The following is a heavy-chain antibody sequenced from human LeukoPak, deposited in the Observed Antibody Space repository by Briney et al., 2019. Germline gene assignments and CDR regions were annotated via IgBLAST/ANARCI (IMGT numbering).Heavy chain of an antibody. J-gene: IGHJ3*02. CDR1: GGSISSYY. V-gene: IGHV4-59*01. Sequence: PSETLSLTCTVSGGSISSYYWSWIRQPPGKGLEWIGYIYYSGSTNYNPSLKSRVTISVDTSKNQFSLKLSSVTAADTAVYYCARVLRAVAGNAFDIWGQGTMVTVSS. D-gene: IGHD6-19*01. CDR2: IYYSGST. CDR3: ARVLRAVAGNAFDI.